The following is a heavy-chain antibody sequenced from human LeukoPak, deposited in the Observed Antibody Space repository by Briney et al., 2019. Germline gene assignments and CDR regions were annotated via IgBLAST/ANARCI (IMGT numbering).Heavy chain of an antibody. CDR2: IRSEGHGGTT. V-gene: IGHV3-49*04. CDR1: GLPFGDSA. Sequence: GGSLRLSCTASGLPFGDSALHWVRQAPGMGLEWLGFIRSEGHGGTTEYAASVEGRFTISRDDSKSISYLQMNSLESDDTAVYYCTRGRHSYNWFDPWGQGTLVTVSS. CDR3: TRGRHSYNWFDP. D-gene: IGHD4-11*01. J-gene: IGHJ5*02.